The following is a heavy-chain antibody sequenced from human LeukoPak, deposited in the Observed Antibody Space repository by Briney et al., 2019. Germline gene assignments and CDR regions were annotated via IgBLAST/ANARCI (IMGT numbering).Heavy chain of an antibody. CDR3: ARASSGWQFDY. V-gene: IGHV3-11*06. CDR1: GFTFSDYY. Sequence: GGPLRLSCAASGFTFSDYYMIWIRQAPGKGLEWVSHISGSSTSTNFADSVKGRFTISRDNAKNSLFLQMNSLRTEDTAVYFCARASSGWQFDYWGQGTLVTVSS. J-gene: IGHJ4*02. D-gene: IGHD6-19*01. CDR2: ISGSSTST.